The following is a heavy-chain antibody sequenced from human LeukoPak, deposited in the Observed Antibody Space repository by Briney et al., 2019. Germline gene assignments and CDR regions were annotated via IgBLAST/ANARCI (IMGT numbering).Heavy chain of an antibody. CDR3: AGYYDSSGYHRTFDV. V-gene: IGHV4-4*07. CDR2: IYSSGST. CDR1: GGSISNYY. J-gene: IGHJ3*01. Sequence: SETLSLNCTVSGGSISNYYWSWIRQPAGKGLEWIGRIYSSGSTNYNPSLKSRVTLSVDTSKNQFSLKLSSVTAADTAMYYCAGYYDSSGYHRTFDVWGQGTMVTVSS. D-gene: IGHD3-22*01.